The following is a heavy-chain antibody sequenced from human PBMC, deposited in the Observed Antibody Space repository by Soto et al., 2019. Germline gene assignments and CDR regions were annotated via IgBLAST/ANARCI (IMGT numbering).Heavy chain of an antibody. V-gene: IGHV1-18*01. CDR1: GYTFTSYG. CDR2: ISAYNGNT. CDR3: ARVGMRGYSYGLFDY. D-gene: IGHD5-18*01. Sequence: AASVKVSCKASGYTFTSYGISWVRQAPGQGLEWMGWISAYNGNTNYAQKLQGRVTMTTDTSTSTAYMELRSLRSDDTAVYYCARVGMRGYSYGLFDYWGQGTLVTVSS. J-gene: IGHJ4*02.